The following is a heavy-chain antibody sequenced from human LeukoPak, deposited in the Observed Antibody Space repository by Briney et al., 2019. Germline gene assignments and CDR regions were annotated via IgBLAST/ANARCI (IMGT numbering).Heavy chain of an antibody. D-gene: IGHD1-26*01. CDR2: IYYSGST. CDR3: ARDKESGSYSYGMDV. V-gene: IGHV4-59*01. CDR1: GGSINSYY. Sequence: PSETLSLTCTVSGGSINSYYWSWVRQPPGKGLEWVGYIYYSGSTNYNPSLRSRVAISVDTSKNQFSLKLTSVTAADTAVYYCARDKESGSYSYGMDVWGQGTTVTVSS. J-gene: IGHJ6*02.